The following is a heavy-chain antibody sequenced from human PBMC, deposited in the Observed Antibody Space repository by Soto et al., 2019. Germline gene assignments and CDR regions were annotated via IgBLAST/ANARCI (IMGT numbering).Heavy chain of an antibody. CDR2: INHSGST. V-gene: IGHV4-34*01. J-gene: IGHJ6*02. CDR3: AGQPTAGSYYDLGSYYYYYAMDV. CDR1: GGSFSGYY. D-gene: IGHD3-10*01. Sequence: SETLSLTCAVFGGSFSGYYWSWIRQPPGKGLEWIGEINHSGSTNYNPSLKSRVTISVDTSKNQFSLKLSSVTAADTAVYYCAGQPTAGSYYDLGSYYYYYAMDVWGQGTTVTVSS.